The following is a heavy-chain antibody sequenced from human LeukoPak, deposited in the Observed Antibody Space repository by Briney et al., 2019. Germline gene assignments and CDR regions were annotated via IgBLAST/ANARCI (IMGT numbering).Heavy chain of an antibody. Sequence: SETLSLTCTVSGGSISSSSYYWGWIRQPPGKGLEWIGSIYYSGSTYYNPSLKSRVTISVDTSKNQFSLKLSSVTAADTAVYYCARAGDGKSGDGYSHWGQGTLVTVSS. CDR3: ARAGDGKSGDGYSH. V-gene: IGHV4-39*07. CDR2: IYYSGST. J-gene: IGHJ4*02. D-gene: IGHD5-24*01. CDR1: GGSISSSSYY.